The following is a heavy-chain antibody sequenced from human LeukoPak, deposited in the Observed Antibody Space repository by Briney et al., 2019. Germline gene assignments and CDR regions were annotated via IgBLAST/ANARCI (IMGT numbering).Heavy chain of an antibody. CDR3: ARGGPYYFDY. D-gene: IGHD3-16*01. V-gene: IGHV4-59*01. CDR2: IYYSGST. CDR1: CGSISSDY. Sequence: AETLSLTCTVSCGSISSDYWSWARQPPGEGLEWIGYIYYSGSTNYNSSLKSRVTISVDTSKNKFSLKLSSVTAADTAVYYCARGGPYYFDYWGQGTLVTVSS. J-gene: IGHJ4*02.